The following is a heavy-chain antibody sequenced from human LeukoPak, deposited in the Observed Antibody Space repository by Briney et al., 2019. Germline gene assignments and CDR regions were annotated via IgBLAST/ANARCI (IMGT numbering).Heavy chain of an antibody. D-gene: IGHD6-13*01. V-gene: IGHV4-34*01. CDR1: GGSFSGSY. CDR3: ARGIAAAGIDAFDI. CDR2: INHSGST. Sequence: SEALSLTCAVYGGSFSGSYWSWIRQPPGKGLEWIGEINHSGSTNYNPSLKSRVTISVDTSKNQFSLKLSPVTAADTAVYYCARGIAAAGIDAFDIWGQGTMVTVSS. J-gene: IGHJ3*02.